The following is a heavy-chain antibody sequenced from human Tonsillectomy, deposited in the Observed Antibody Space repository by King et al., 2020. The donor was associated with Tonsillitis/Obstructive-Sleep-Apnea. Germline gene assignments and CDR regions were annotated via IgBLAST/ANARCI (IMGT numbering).Heavy chain of an antibody. CDR2: INHSGST. CDR3: ARGREGITAAGPFDY. Sequence: VQLQQWGAGLLKPSETLSLTCAVYGGSFSGYYWNWIRQPPGKGLEWIGEINHSGSTNQNPSLKSRVTISVDTSKNQFSLKLSSLTAADTAVYYCARGREGITAAGPFDYWGQGTLVTVSS. V-gene: IGHV4-34*01. J-gene: IGHJ4*02. D-gene: IGHD6-13*01. CDR1: GGSFSGYY.